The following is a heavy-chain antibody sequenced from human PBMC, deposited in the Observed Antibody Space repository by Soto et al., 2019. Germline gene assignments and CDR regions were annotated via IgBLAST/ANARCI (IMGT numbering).Heavy chain of an antibody. CDR2: IYYSGST. CDR1: GGSISSYY. Sequence: SETLSLTCTVSGGSISSYYWSWIRQPPGKGLEWIGYIYYSGSTNYNPSLKSRVTISVDTSKNQFSLKLSSVTAADTAVYYRARFPHPLRYFRCTLPIWGQGTLVTVSS. V-gene: IGHV4-59*01. D-gene: IGHD3-9*01. CDR3: ARFPHPLRYFRCTLPI. J-gene: IGHJ4*02.